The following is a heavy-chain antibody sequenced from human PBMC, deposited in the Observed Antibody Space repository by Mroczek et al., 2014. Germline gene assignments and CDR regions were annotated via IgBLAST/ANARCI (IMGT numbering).Heavy chain of an antibody. V-gene: IGHV4-30-2*01. Sequence: QVQLQESGSGLVKPSQTLSLTCAVSGGSISSGGYSWSWIRQPPGKGLEWIGYIYHSGSTYYNPSLKSRVTISVDRSKNQFSLKLSSVTAADTAVYYCAREHPIVVVPAARGGWFDPWGQGTLVTVSS. J-gene: IGHJ5*02. D-gene: IGHD2-2*01. CDR2: IYHSGST. CDR3: AREHPIVVVPAARGGWFDP. CDR1: GGSISSGGYS.